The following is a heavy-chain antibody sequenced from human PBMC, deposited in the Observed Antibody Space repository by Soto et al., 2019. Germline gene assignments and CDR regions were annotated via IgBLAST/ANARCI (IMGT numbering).Heavy chain of an antibody. J-gene: IGHJ4*02. CDR2: ISRDGSNK. CDR3: ARSRSGAVADSFDF. V-gene: IGHV3-30*04. Sequence: GGSLRLSCAASGFTFRSYAIHRVRQAPGKGLEWVAVISRDGSNKYYVDSVKGRFTISRDNSKDTVYLQMNSLRDEDSAMFYCARSRSGAVADSFDFWGQGTLVTVSS. D-gene: IGHD3-10*01. CDR1: GFTFRSYA.